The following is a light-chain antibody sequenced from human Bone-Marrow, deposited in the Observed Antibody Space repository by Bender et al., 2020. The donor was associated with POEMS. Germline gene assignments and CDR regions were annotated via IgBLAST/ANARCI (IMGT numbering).Light chain of an antibody. CDR3: CSYAGSNTFV. CDR2: EVT. V-gene: IGLV2-23*02. CDR1: SSDVGSYNL. J-gene: IGLJ1*01. Sequence: QSALTQPASVSGSPGQSITISCTGTSSDVGSYNLVSWYQQHPGKAPKLMIYEVTKRPSGVSYRFAGSKSGNTASLTISGLQAEDEADYYCCSYAGSNTFVFGTGTKVTVL.